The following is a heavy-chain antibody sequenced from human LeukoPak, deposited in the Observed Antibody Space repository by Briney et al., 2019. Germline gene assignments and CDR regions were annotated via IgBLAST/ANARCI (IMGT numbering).Heavy chain of an antibody. J-gene: IGHJ6*02. D-gene: IGHD3-10*01. CDR3: ARVVSLLWFGEAAPDHYYYYGMDV. V-gene: IGHV4-31*03. Sequence: SETLSLTCTVSGGSISSGGYYWSWIRQHPGKGLEWIGYIYYSGSTYYNPSLKSRVTISVDTSKNQFSLKLSSVTAADTAVYYCARVVSLLWFGEAAPDHYYYYGMDVWGQGTTVTVSS. CDR1: GGSISSGGYY. CDR2: IYYSGST.